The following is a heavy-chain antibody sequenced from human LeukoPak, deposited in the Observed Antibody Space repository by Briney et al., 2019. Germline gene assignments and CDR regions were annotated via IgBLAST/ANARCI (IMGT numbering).Heavy chain of an antibody. CDR2: ISPNSNTI. J-gene: IGHJ4*02. D-gene: IGHD6-13*01. CDR1: GFTFSDRY. Sequence: GGSLRLSCAAAGFTFSDRYMSWIRQAPGKGMEWVAYISPNSNTIHYADSVKGRFTIFRDNAKNSLYLQMNSLRAEDTAVYYCARDLMGIAYRGAFYYWGQGTLVTVSS. CDR3: ARDLMGIAYRGAFYY. V-gene: IGHV3-11*01.